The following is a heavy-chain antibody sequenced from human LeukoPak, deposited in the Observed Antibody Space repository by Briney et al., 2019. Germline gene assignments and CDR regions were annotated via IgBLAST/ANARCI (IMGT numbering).Heavy chain of an antibody. Sequence: SETLSLTCTVSGGSISSGGYYWSWIRQHPGNGLEWIGYIYYSGSTYYNPSLKSRVTISVDTSKNQFSLKLSSVTAADTAVYYCARGRVVVVAAPYFDYWGQGALVTVSS. V-gene: IGHV4-31*03. CDR2: IYYSGST. CDR1: GGSISSGGYY. D-gene: IGHD2-15*01. J-gene: IGHJ4*02. CDR3: ARGRVVVVAAPYFDY.